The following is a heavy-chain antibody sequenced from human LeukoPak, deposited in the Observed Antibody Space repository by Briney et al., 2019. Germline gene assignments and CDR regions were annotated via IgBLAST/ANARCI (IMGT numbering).Heavy chain of an antibody. J-gene: IGHJ6*03. CDR3: AKDYSSGWNGFGYMDV. Sequence: GGSLRLSCAASGFTFSNFGMIWVRQAPGKGLEWVSAISGSGESIYYADSVKGRFIISRDNSKNTLYLQMNSLRAEDTAVYYCAKDYSSGWNGFGYMDVWGKGTTVTVSS. CDR2: ISGSGESI. D-gene: IGHD6-19*01. V-gene: IGHV3-23*01. CDR1: GFTFSNFG.